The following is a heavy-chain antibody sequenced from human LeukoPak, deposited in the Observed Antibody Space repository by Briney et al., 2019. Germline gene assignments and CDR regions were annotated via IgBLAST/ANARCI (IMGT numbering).Heavy chain of an antibody. J-gene: IGHJ3*02. CDR3: ARLRYSSSWGSVDAFDI. D-gene: IGHD6-13*01. V-gene: IGHV4-59*12. CDR2: IYYSGST. Sequence: SETLSLTCTVSGGSISSYYWSWIRQPPGKGLEWIGYIYYSGSTYYNPSLKSRVTISVDTSKNQFSLKLSSVTAADTAVYYCARLRYSSSWGSVDAFDIWGQGTMVTVSS. CDR1: GGSISSYY.